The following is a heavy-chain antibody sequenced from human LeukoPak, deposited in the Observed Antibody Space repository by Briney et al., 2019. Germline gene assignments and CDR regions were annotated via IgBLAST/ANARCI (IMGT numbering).Heavy chain of an antibody. J-gene: IGHJ5*02. CDR1: GFTFSDYY. CDR2: ISSSGSTI. D-gene: IGHD4-11*01. V-gene: IGHV3-11*01. CDR3: ARVATTETNWFDP. Sequence: GGSLRLSCAASGFTFSDYYMSWIRQAPGKGLEWVSYISSSGSTIYYADSVKGRFTISRENAKNSLYLQMNSLRAEDTAVYYCARVATTETNWFDPWGQGTLVTVSS.